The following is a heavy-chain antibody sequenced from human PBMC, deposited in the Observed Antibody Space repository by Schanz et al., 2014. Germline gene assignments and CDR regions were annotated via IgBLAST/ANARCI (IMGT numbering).Heavy chain of an antibody. Sequence: EVHLVESGGGLVQPGGSLRLSCEASGFSFGNYGMSWVRQAPGKGLEWVSGFDAHDGRAYYADSAKGRFTISRDNSKSTLYVEMNSLRVEDTAVYYCAKTLFPGGTQTFGNWGRGTLXTVSS. J-gene: IGHJ4*02. D-gene: IGHD2-8*02. CDR3: AKTLFPGGTQTFGN. V-gene: IGHV3-23*04. CDR2: FDAHDGRA. CDR1: GFSFGNYG.